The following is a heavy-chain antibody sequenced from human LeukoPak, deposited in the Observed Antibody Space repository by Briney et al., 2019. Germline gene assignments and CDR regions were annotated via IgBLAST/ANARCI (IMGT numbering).Heavy chain of an antibody. CDR3: AREGIVVVPAAKQTYYYYYMDV. J-gene: IGHJ6*03. Sequence: SETLSLTCTVSGGSLINYYWTWIRQPPGKGLEWIGYIYYTGSTVYNPSLKSRVTMSVDTSKKQLSLKLSSVTAADTAVYYCAREGIVVVPAAKQTYYYYYMDVWGKGTTVTVSS. V-gene: IGHV4-59*12. D-gene: IGHD2-2*01. CDR2: IYYTGST. CDR1: GGSLINYY.